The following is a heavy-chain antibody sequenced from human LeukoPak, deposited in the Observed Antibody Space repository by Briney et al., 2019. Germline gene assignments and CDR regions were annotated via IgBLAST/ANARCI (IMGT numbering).Heavy chain of an antibody. CDR3: ARGREWELLGDDAFDI. J-gene: IGHJ3*02. CDR1: GYTFTSYD. D-gene: IGHD1-26*01. CDR2: MNPNSGNT. V-gene: IGHV1-8*01. Sequence: GASVKVSCKASGYTFTSYDINWGRQATGQGLEWMGWMNPNSGNTGYAQKFQGRVTMTRNTSISTAYMELSSLRSEDTAVYYCARGREWELLGDDAFDIWGQGTMVTVSS.